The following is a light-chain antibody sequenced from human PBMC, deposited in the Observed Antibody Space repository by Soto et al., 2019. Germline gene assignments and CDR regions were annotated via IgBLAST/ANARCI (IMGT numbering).Light chain of an antibody. J-gene: IGLJ1*01. CDR3: QAWDSNTYV. CDR1: KLGDKY. Sequence: SYELTQPPSVSVSPGQTATVTCSGDKLGDKYVCWYQQRPGQSPVLVIYQDNKRPSGIPELFSGSNSGNTATLTISGTQSMDEANYYCQAWDSNTYVFGSGTKLTVL. V-gene: IGLV3-1*01. CDR2: QDN.